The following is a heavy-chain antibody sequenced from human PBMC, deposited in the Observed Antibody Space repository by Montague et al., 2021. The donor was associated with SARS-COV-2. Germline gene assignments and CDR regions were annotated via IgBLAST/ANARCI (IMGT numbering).Heavy chain of an antibody. CDR2: IYCNGST. CDR3: ARVHYYTGYVDS. J-gene: IGHJ4*02. D-gene: IGHD3-22*01. CDR1: GGSMRDYY. V-gene: IGHV4-59*01. Sequence: SETRSLTCTVSGGSMRDYYWSWIRQPPGEGLEWIGYIYCNGSTDYNPSLNSRVTLSLDTSEDQFSLNLRSVTAADTAFYYCARVHYYTGYVDSWGQGTLVSVSS.